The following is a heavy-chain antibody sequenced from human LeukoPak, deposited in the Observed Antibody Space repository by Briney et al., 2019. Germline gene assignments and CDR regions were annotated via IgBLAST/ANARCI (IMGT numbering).Heavy chain of an antibody. D-gene: IGHD2-15*01. J-gene: IGHJ4*02. CDR3: ARGPINCSGGSCYFDY. V-gene: IGHV1-8*03. Sequence: ASVKVSCKASGYTFTSYDINWVRQATGQGLEWMGWMNPNSGNTGYAQKLQGRVTITRNTSISTAYMELSSLRSEDTAVYYCARGPINCSGGSCYFDYWGQGTLVTVSS. CDR2: MNPNSGNT. CDR1: GYTFTSYD.